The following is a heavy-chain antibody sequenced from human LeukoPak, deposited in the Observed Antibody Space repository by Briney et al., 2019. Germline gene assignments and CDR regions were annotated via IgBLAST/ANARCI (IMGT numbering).Heavy chain of an antibody. J-gene: IGHJ4*02. CDR1: GGSITSSSYY. CDR2: ISYSGST. Sequence: SETLSLTCTVSGGSITSSSYYWGWIRQPPGKGLEWIGSISYSGSTNYNPSLKSRVTISVDTSKNQFSLKLSSVTAADTAVYYCAGEAGSSSWFFDYWGQGTLVTVSS. CDR3: AGEAGSSSWFFDY. V-gene: IGHV4-39*07. D-gene: IGHD6-13*01.